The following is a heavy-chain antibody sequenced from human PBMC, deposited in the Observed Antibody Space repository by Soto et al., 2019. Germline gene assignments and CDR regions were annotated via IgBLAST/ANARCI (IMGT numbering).Heavy chain of an antibody. CDR2: IYYSGST. D-gene: IGHD4-17*01. V-gene: IGHV4-59*08. J-gene: IGHJ5*02. CDR1: GGSFSGYY. Sequence: SETLSLTCAVYGGSFSGYYWSWIRQPPGKGLEWIGYIYYSGSTNYNPSLKSRVTISVDTSKNQFSLKLSSVTAADTAVYYCARASTVTTRGSRNNWFDPWGQGTLVTVSS. CDR3: ARASTVTTRGSRNNWFDP.